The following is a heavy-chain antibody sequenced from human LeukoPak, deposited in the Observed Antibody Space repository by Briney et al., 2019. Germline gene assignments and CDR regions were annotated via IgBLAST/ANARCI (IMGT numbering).Heavy chain of an antibody. Sequence: SVTLSLTCTVSGGSISSHYWSWIRQPPGKGLEWIGYIHYSGSTNYNPSLKSRVTISVDTSKNQFSLKLSSVTAADTAVYYCARGRMGATKYYFDYWGQGTLVTVSS. CDR1: GGSISSHY. J-gene: IGHJ4*02. CDR3: ARGRMGATKYYFDY. D-gene: IGHD1-26*01. CDR2: IHYSGST. V-gene: IGHV4-59*11.